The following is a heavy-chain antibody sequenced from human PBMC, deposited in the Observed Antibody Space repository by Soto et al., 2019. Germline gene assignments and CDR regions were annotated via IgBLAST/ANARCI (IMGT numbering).Heavy chain of an antibody. V-gene: IGHV1-18*01. CDR1: GYTFTSYG. Sequence: ASVKVSCKASGYTFTSYGISWVRQAPGQGLEWMGWISAYNGNTNYAQKLQGRVTMTTDTSTSTAYMELRSLRSDDTAVYYCAREGVSRVPAAGYYYYYYYMDVWGKGTTVTVSS. CDR3: AREGVSRVPAAGYYYYYYYMDV. J-gene: IGHJ6*03. D-gene: IGHD2-2*01. CDR2: ISAYNGNT.